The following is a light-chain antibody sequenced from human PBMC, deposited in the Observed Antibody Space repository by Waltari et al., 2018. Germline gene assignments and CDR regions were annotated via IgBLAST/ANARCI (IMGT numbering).Light chain of an antibody. CDR1: QSLLYSDGKTS. J-gene: IGKJ4*01. CDR3: MQGLLPPLT. V-gene: IGKV2-29*02. Sequence: IVMTQTPPSLSVTPGQSASISCKSNQSLLYSDGKTSLHWYLQRPGQSPQLLIYDVSSRFAGVPDRINGRGSGTDFTLEISRVEAEDVGVYYCMQGLLPPLTFGGGTKEEIK. CDR2: DVS.